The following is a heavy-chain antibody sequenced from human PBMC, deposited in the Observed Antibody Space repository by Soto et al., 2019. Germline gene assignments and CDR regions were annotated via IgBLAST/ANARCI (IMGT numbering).Heavy chain of an antibody. CDR3: AKDSGYFDL. J-gene: IGHJ4*02. CDR2: FDTSGHST. CDR1: GCVCTKFW. Sequence: VGPVRLSCEASGCVCTKFWMHWDRHIPGNGLVWGALFDTSGHSTNYAESVKGRFTISRDYAKNTVSLQMSSLRVEDTGVYYCAKDSGYFDLWSQGSQVTVSS. D-gene: IGHD3-22*01. V-gene: IGHV3-74*01.